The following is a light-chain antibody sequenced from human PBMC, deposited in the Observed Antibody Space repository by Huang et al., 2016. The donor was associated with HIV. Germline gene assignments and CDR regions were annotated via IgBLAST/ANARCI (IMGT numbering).Light chain of an antibody. J-gene: IGKJ5*01. V-gene: IGKV1D-13*01. CDR2: DAS. Sequence: AIQLTQSPSSLSASVGDRVTITCRASQGISSALAWYQQKPGKAPKLLIYDASSLESGVPSRFGGSGSGTDFTLTISSLQPEDFATYYCQQFNNYLTFGQGTRLEMK. CDR1: QGISSA. CDR3: QQFNNYLT.